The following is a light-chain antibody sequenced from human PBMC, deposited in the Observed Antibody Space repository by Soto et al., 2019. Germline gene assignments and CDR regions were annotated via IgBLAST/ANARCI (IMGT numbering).Light chain of an antibody. V-gene: IGLV2-23*02. CDR3: CSYAGSSPWV. CDR1: SSDVGSYNL. CDR2: EVS. Sequence: QSALTQPASVSGSPGQSITISCTGTSSDVGSYNLDSWYQQHPGKAPKLMIYEVSKRPSGVSNRFSGSKSGNTASLTISGLQAEDEADYYCCSYAGSSPWVFGTGTKLTVL. J-gene: IGLJ1*01.